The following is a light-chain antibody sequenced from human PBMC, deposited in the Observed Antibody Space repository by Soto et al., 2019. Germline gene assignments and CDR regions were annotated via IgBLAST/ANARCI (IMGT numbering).Light chain of an antibody. J-gene: IGKJ1*01. CDR3: QQYYSYLVT. Sequence: AILMTQSPSSLSASTGDRVTITCGASQGISSYLAWYQQKPGKAPKLLIYAASTLQSGVPSRFRGSGSGTDFTLTISCLQSEDFATYYCQQYYSYLVTFGHGTKVDIK. CDR2: AAS. CDR1: QGISSY. V-gene: IGKV1-8*01.